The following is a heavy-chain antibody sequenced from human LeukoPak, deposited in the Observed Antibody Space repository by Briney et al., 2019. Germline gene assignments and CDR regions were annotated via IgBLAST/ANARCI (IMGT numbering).Heavy chain of an antibody. CDR1: GFTFSLYA. Sequence: GGSLRLSCAASGFTFSLYAVNWVRQAPGEGLEWVSYINDESSDIHYAGSVRGRFTISRDDARQTLYLQLSSLRVEDTAVYYCARDTFQPGLIDSWGQGTLVTVSS. CDR3: ARDTFQPGLIDS. CDR2: INDESSDI. V-gene: IGHV3-21*05. J-gene: IGHJ4*02. D-gene: IGHD2-2*01.